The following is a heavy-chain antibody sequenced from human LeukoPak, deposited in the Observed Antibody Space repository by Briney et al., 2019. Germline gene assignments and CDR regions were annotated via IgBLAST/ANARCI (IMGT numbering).Heavy chain of an antibody. Sequence: GASVKVSCKASGGTFSSYAISWVRQAPGQGLEWMGGIIPIFGIPNYAQKFQGRVTITADESTSTVYMELRSLRSEDTAVYYCARSHYYGSGTYLYYYYYMDVWGKGTTVTISS. V-gene: IGHV1-69*13. D-gene: IGHD3-10*01. CDR1: GGTFSSYA. CDR3: ARSHYYGSGTYLYYYYYMDV. J-gene: IGHJ6*03. CDR2: IIPIFGIP.